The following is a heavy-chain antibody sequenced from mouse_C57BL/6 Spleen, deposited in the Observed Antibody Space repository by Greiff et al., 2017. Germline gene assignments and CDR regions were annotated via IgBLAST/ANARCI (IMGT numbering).Heavy chain of an antibody. CDR1: GYTFTSYW. V-gene: IGHV1-52*01. D-gene: IGHD2-4*01. Sequence: VQLQQPGAELVRPGSSVKLSCKASGYTFTSYWMHWVKQRPIQGLEWIGNIDPSDSETHYNQKFKDKATLTVDKSSSTAYMQLSSLTSEDSAVYYCASGGIYYDYAMDYWGQGTSVTVSS. CDR3: ASGGIYYDYAMDY. J-gene: IGHJ4*01. CDR2: IDPSDSET.